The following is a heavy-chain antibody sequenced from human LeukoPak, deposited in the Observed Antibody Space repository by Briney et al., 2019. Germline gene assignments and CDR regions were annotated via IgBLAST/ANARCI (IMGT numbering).Heavy chain of an antibody. Sequence: PGGSLRLSCAASGFTFSGYAMSWVRLAPGKGLEWVSAITAGGDSTYYADSVKGRFTISRDNTKNSLSLQMNSLRVEDTAVYYCARGGFYTDPDAFDVWGQGTMVTVSS. D-gene: IGHD3-10*01. CDR2: ITAGGDST. CDR3: ARGGFYTDPDAFDV. V-gene: IGHV3-23*01. J-gene: IGHJ3*01. CDR1: GFTFSGYA.